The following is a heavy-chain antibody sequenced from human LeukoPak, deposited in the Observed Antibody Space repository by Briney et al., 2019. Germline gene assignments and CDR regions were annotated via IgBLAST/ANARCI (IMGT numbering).Heavy chain of an antibody. V-gene: IGHV4-34*01. CDR1: GGSFSGYY. CDR3: ARGPFDSGYDKENFDY. D-gene: IGHD5-12*01. J-gene: IGHJ4*02. Sequence: SETLSLTCAVYGGSFSGYYWSWIRQPPGKGLEWIGEINHSGSTNYNPSLKSRVTISVDTSKNQFSLKLSSVTAADTAVYYCARGPFDSGYDKENFDYWGQGTLVTVSS. CDR2: INHSGST.